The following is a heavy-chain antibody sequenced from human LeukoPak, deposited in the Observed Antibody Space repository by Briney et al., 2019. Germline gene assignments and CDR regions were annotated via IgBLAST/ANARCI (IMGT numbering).Heavy chain of an antibody. D-gene: IGHD4-17*01. CDR2: ISSNGGST. J-gene: IGHJ4*02. CDR3: VNGLMTTDDY. V-gene: IGHV3-64D*06. Sequence: PGGSLRLSCSASGFTFSSYAMHWVRQAPGRGLEYVSAISSNGGSTYYADSVKGRFTISRDNSKNTLYLQMSSLRAEDTAVYYCVNGLMTTDDYWGQGTLVTVSS. CDR1: GFTFSSYA.